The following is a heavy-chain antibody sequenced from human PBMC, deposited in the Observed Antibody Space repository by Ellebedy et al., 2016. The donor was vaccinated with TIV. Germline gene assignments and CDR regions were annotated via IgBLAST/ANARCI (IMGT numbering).Heavy chain of an antibody. J-gene: IGHJ4*02. CDR1: GLTFSLYF. CDR2: IGGNGDGT. V-gene: IGHV3-64*01. Sequence: GESLKISCAASGLTFSLYFMHWVRLIPGKGLEYVSSIGGNGDGTSYANSVKGRFTISRDNSKNTLYLQMGSVRPEETAVYYCTRDRENGGFSFDYWGQGTLVSVSS. D-gene: IGHD2-15*01. CDR3: TRDRENGGFSFDY.